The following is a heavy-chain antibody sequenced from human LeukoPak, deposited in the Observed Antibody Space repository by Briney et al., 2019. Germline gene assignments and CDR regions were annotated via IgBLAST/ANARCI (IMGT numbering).Heavy chain of an antibody. CDR1: GFTFSSYG. J-gene: IGHJ6*02. CDR2: ISYDGSNK. D-gene: IGHD5-18*01. CDR3: ARDNSLRGYSYGYGYYGMDV. V-gene: IGHV3-30*03. Sequence: GGSLRLSCAASGFTFSSYGMHWVRQAPGKGLEWVAVISYDGSNKYYADSVKGRFTISRDNSKNTLYLQMNSLRAEDTAVYYCARDNSLRGYSYGYGYYGMDVWGQGTTVTVSS.